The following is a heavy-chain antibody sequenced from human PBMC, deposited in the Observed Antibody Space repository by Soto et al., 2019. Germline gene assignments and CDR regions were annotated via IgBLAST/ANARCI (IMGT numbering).Heavy chain of an antibody. CDR2: IYWDDDK. V-gene: IGHV2-5*02. D-gene: IGHD2-2*01. J-gene: IGHJ2*01. CDR3: ARYSAMLRYFDL. Sequence: QITLKESGPTLMKPTQTLTLTCTFSGFSLTTSGLGVGWIRQSPGKALEWVALIYWDDDKRYSPSLNSRLTITKDTSKNQVVLTMTNMDPVDTATYFCARYSAMLRYFDLWGRGTLVTVSS. CDR1: GFSLTTSGLG.